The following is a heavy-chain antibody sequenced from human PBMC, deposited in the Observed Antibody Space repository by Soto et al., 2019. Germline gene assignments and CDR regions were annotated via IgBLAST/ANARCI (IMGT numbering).Heavy chain of an antibody. V-gene: IGHV4-34*01. CDR1: GGSFSGYY. CDR2: INHSGST. CDR3: ARVTWGTAIYFDY. Sequence: SETLSLTCAVYGGSFSGYYWSWIRQPPGKGLEWIGEINHSGSTNYNPSLKSRVTISVDTSKNQFSLKLSSVTAADTAVYYCARVTWGTAIYFDYWGQGTLVTVSS. D-gene: IGHD5-18*01. J-gene: IGHJ4*02.